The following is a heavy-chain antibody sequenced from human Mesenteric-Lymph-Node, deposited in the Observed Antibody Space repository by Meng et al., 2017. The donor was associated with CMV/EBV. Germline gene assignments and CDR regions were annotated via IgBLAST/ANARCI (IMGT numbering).Heavy chain of an antibody. CDR3: AYFGDLPPLW. CDR2: TYYRSDSYN. D-gene: IGHD3-16*01. CDR1: GHMSTCNNAT. Sequence: PRRHSGPGLVYASPTLPVTRTFSGHMSTCNNATVNWIRQSPARGLGWLGKTYYRSDSYNYYALSVKSRTRVNLDTSNNQLSLHLNLVTPEDTAVYYCAYFGDLPPLWWGQGTLVTVSS. J-gene: IGHJ4*02. V-gene: IGHV6-1*01.